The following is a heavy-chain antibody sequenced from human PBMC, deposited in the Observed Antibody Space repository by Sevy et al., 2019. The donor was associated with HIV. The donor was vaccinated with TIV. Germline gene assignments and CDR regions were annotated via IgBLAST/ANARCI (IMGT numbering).Heavy chain of an antibody. CDR1: GGTFSSYA. CDR3: AGDRIPSVRFAKYYYYYYGMDV. Sequence: ASVKVSCKASGGTFSSYAISWVRQAPGQGLEWMGGIIPIFGTANYAQKFQGRVTITADESTSTAYMELSSLRSEDTAVYYCAGDRIPSVRFAKYYYYYYGMDVWGQGTTVTVSS. J-gene: IGHJ6*02. CDR2: IIPIFGTA. D-gene: IGHD2-15*01. V-gene: IGHV1-69*13.